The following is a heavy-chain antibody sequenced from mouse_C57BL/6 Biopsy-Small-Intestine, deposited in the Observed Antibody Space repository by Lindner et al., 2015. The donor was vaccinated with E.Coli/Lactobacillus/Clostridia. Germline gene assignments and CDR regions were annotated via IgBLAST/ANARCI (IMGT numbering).Heavy chain of an antibody. J-gene: IGHJ4*01. Sequence: VQLQESGAELVKPGASVKLSCTAPGFNIKDYYMHWVKQRTEQGLEWIGRIDPEDGETKYAPKFQGKATITADTSSNTAHLQLSSLTSEDTAVFYCARKRFYSMDYWGQGTSVTVSS. CDR1: GFNIKDYY. CDR3: ARKRFYSMDY. V-gene: IGHV14-2*01. CDR2: IDPEDGET.